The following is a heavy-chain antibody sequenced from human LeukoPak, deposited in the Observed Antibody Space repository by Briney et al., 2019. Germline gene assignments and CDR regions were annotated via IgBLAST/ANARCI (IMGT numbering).Heavy chain of an antibody. V-gene: IGHV4-4*07. CDR2: IYTSGST. J-gene: IGHJ5*02. Sequence: PSETLSLTCTVSGNSFGDYYWSWIRQPAGKGLEGIGRIYTSGSTTYNPSLKSRVTMSVDTSKSQLSLNLMSVTAADTAVYYCTRDTGTTGEVKFDPWGQGTLVTVSS. CDR3: TRDTGTTGEVKFDP. D-gene: IGHD4-17*01. CDR1: GNSFGDYY.